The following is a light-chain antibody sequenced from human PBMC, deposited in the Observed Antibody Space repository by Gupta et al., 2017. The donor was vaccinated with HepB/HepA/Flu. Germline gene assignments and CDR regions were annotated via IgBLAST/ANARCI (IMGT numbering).Light chain of an antibody. CDR2: GAS. CDR3: QQYGTSLYT. CDR1: QSVSSNN. V-gene: IGKV3-20*01. Sequence: EIVLTQSPGTLSLSPGESATLSCRATQSVSSNNLAWYQQKPGQAPRLLTYGASTRATGIPDRFSGSGSATDFTLTISTVEPEDFAVYYCQQYGTSLYTFGQGTNLEIK. J-gene: IGKJ2*01.